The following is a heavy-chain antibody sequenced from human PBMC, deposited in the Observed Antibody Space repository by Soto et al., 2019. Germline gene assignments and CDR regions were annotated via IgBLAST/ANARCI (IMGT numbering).Heavy chain of an antibody. CDR2: IYWDDDK. D-gene: IGHD6-19*01. V-gene: IGHV2-5*02. Sequence: QITLKESGPPLVKPTQTLTLTCTFSGFSLSSTRMAVGWIRQPPGKALEWLALIYWDDDKRYSPFLKSRLTITKDTSKNQVVLTMSNMDPVDTARYYCAHIVVAGVGYYFAYWGQGTPVTVSS. CDR3: AHIVVAGVGYYFAY. J-gene: IGHJ4*02. CDR1: GFSLSSTRMA.